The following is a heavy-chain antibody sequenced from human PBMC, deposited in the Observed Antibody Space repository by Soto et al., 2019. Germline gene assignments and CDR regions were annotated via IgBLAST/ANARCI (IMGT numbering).Heavy chain of an antibody. J-gene: IGHJ4*02. V-gene: IGHV3-30*18. D-gene: IGHD3-22*01. Sequence: QVQLVESGGGVVQPGRSLRLSCAASGFTFSSYGMHWVRQAPGKGLEWVAVISYDGSNNYYADSVKGRFTISRDNSKNTLYLQMNSLRAEDTAVYYCAKSDHYYDSSGYYLSWGQGTLVTVSS. CDR3: AKSDHYYDSSGYYLS. CDR1: GFTFSSYG. CDR2: ISYDGSNN.